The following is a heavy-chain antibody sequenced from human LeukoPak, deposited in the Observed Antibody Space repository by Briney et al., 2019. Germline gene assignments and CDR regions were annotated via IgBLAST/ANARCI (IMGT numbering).Heavy chain of an antibody. D-gene: IGHD2-21*02. CDR1: GFTFSDYA. Sequence: GGSLRLSCAASGFTFSDYAMTWVRQAPGEGLQWVSTISGTSGSTYYADSVKGRFTISRDNSKNTLYLQMNSPRAEDAAVYYCAKAWRSYCGGDCSRSWFDPWGQGILVTVSP. CDR2: ISGTSGST. CDR3: AKAWRSYCGGDCSRSWFDP. J-gene: IGHJ5*02. V-gene: IGHV3-23*01.